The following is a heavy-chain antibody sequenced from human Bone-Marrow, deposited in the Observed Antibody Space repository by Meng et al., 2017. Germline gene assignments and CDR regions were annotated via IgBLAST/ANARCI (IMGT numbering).Heavy chain of an antibody. V-gene: IGHV3-74*01. J-gene: IGHJ4*02. CDR1: EFTFSIFW. CDR2: INPDGTIT. Sequence: EVQLVEAGGGLFQPGGSLRRSCIASEFTFSIFWMHWVRQAPGKGPMWVSRINPDGTITDYADSVKGRFTISRDNAKNTLYLQMNSLRAEDSAVYYCARFTPFDYWGPGTLVTVSS. CDR3: ARFTPFDY.